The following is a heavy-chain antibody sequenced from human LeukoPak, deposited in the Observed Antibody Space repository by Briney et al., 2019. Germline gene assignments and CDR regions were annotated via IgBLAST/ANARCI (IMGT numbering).Heavy chain of an antibody. CDR1: GYTFTDYY. CDR3: ARVSYGNYATHFDY. J-gene: IGHJ4*02. Sequence: ASVKASCKASGYTFTDYYMHWVRQAPGQGLEWMGRINPNSDYTEYAQKFQGRVTMTRDTSISTAYMELSSLRSDDTAVYYCARVSYGNYATHFDYWGQGTLVTVSS. D-gene: IGHD4-11*01. CDR2: INPNSDYT. V-gene: IGHV1-2*06.